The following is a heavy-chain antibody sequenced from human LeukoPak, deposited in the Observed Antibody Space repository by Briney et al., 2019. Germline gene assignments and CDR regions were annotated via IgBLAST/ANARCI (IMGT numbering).Heavy chain of an antibody. CDR3: ARSCSSTSCYTTRFGP. Sequence: SETLSLTCTVSGGSISSGGYYWIWIRQHPGKGLEWIGYIYYSGSTYYNPSLKSRVTISVDTSKNQFSLKLSSVTAADTAVYYCARSCSSTSCYTTRFGPWGQGTLVNVSS. D-gene: IGHD2-2*02. CDR2: IYYSGST. V-gene: IGHV4-31*03. J-gene: IGHJ5*02. CDR1: GGSISSGGYY.